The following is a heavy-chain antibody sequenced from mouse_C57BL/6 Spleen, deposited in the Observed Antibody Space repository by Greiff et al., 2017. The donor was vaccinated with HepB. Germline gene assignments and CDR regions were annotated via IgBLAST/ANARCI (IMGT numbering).Heavy chain of an antibody. Sequence: VQLQQSGPELVKPGASVKISCKASGYSFTGYYMNWVKQSPEKSLEWIGEINPSTGGTTYNQKFKAKATLTVDKSSSTAYMQLKSLTSEDSAVYYCARGDNYGSGYFDVWGTGTTVTVSS. CDR2: INPSTGGT. CDR3: ARGDNYGSGYFDV. CDR1: GYSFTGYY. D-gene: IGHD1-1*01. V-gene: IGHV1-42*01. J-gene: IGHJ1*03.